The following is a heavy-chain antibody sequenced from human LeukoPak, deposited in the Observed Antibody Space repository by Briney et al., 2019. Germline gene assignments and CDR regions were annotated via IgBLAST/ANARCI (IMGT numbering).Heavy chain of an antibody. CDR3: AKDSQNYYYYYMDV. J-gene: IGHJ6*03. Sequence: GGSLRLSCAASGFTFDDYAMHWVRQAPGKGLEWVSGISWNSGSIGYAGSVKGRFTISRDNAKNSLYLQMNSLRAEDTALYYCAKDSQNYYYYYMDVWGKGTTVTVSS. V-gene: IGHV3-9*01. CDR1: GFTFDDYA. CDR2: ISWNSGSI.